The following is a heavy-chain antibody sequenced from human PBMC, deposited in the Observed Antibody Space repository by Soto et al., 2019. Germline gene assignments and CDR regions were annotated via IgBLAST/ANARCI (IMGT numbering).Heavy chain of an antibody. CDR3: ARGVIIAAAELDY. J-gene: IGHJ4*02. CDR2: FYNTGSK. Sequence: SETLSLTCNVSGGSVSSSSYYWGWIRQPPGRGLEWIGTFYNTGSKYYNQSLNNRITISINTSKNQFFLRLNSVTAADTAVYYCARGVIIAAAELDYWGQGTLVTVS. CDR1: GGSVSSSSYY. D-gene: IGHD6-13*01. V-gene: IGHV4-39*01.